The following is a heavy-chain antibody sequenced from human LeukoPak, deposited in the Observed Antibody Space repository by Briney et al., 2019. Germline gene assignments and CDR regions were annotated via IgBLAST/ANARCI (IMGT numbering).Heavy chain of an antibody. V-gene: IGHV4-4*02. Sequence: SETLSLTCAVSGGSITNSNWWNWLRQPPGKGLEWIGEIYHSGSANYNPSLKSRVTISVDKSKDQFSLELTSVTAADTAVYYCARGAGGYRFDPWGQGTLVTVSS. CDR2: IYHSGSA. J-gene: IGHJ5*02. CDR3: ARGAGGYRFDP. D-gene: IGHD1-1*01. CDR1: GGSITNSNW.